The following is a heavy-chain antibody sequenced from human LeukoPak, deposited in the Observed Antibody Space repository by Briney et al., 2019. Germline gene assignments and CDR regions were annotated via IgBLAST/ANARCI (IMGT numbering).Heavy chain of an antibody. D-gene: IGHD3-16*01. CDR1: GDSVSSTSSA. CDR3: ARLYPGGNYSSGVDV. V-gene: IGHV6-1*01. J-gene: IGHJ6*02. CDR2: TYYRSKWYF. Sequence: SQTLSLTCAISGDSVSSTSSAWNWIRQSPSGGLEWLGRTYYRSKWYFEYAVSVKSRITINPDTSKNQFSLRLNSVTPGDTAVYYCARLYPGGNYSSGVDVWGQGTTVTVSS.